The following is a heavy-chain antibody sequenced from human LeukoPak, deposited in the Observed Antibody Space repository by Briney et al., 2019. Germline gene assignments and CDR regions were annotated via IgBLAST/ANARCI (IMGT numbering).Heavy chain of an antibody. CDR2: IYYSGGT. D-gene: IGHD5-18*01. Sequence: PSETLSLTCTVSGGSISSYYWSWIRQPPGKGLEWIGYIYYSGGTNYNPSLKSRVTISVDTSKNQFSLKLSSVTAADTAVYYCARDGYSYGFFDYWGQGTLVTVSS. J-gene: IGHJ4*02. CDR1: GGSISSYY. CDR3: ARDGYSYGFFDY. V-gene: IGHV4-59*01.